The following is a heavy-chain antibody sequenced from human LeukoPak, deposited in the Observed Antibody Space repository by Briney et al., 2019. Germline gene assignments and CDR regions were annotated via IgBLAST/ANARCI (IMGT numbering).Heavy chain of an antibody. CDR1: GGSFSGYY. V-gene: IGHV4-34*01. J-gene: IGHJ4*02. Sequence: PSETLPLTCAVYGGSFSGYYWSWIRQPPGEGLEWIGEINHSGSTNYNPSLKSRVTISVDTSKNQFSLKLSSVTAADTAVYYCARGYSSSWYLAKLFDYWGQGTLVTVSS. CDR3: ARGYSSSWYLAKLFDY. D-gene: IGHD6-13*01. CDR2: INHSGST.